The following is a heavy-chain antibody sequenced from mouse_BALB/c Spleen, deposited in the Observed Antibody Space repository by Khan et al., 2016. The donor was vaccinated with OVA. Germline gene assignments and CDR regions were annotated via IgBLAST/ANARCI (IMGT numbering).Heavy chain of an antibody. J-gene: IGHJ4*01. D-gene: IGHD2-14*01. CDR3: ARAYYRYDGKYAMNY. Sequence: QVQLKESGPGLGAPSQSLSITCTVSGFSLSRYNIHWIRQPPGKSLEWLGMIWGGGGTDYNSTLKSRLSIRKDNSKSQVLLKMNSLQTDDTAMYYWARAYYRYDGKYAMNYWGQGTSVTVSS. CDR2: IWGGGGT. CDR1: GFSLSRYN. V-gene: IGHV2-6-4*01.